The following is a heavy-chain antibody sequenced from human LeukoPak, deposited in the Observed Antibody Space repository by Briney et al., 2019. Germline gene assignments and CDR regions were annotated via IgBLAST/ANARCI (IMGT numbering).Heavy chain of an antibody. CDR1: GFTFSNCA. CDR3: ARDPYSGTYGDTYYYYMDV. V-gene: IGHV3-23*01. CDR2: ISGSGDST. D-gene: IGHD1-26*01. Sequence: GGSLRLSCAVSGFTFSNCAMSWVRQAPGKGLDWVSIISGSGDSTYYADSVKGRFTISRDNSENTLYLQMNSLRAEDTAVYYCARDPYSGTYGDTYYYYMDVWGKGTTVTISS. J-gene: IGHJ6*03.